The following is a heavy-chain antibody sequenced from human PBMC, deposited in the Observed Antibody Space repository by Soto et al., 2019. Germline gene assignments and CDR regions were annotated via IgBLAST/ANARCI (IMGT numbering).Heavy chain of an antibody. CDR3: ATNSYYSLGV. J-gene: IGHJ6*02. Sequence: QVQLQESGPGLVKPSGTLSLTCAVSSGSISSAHWWNWVRQPPGKGLEWIGEIYNSGSTNYNPSLKSRVTVSVDKSMNQFSLKLTSVTAADTAVYYCATNSYYSLGVWGQGTTVTVSS. V-gene: IGHV4-4*02. CDR2: IYNSGST. CDR1: SGSISSAHW.